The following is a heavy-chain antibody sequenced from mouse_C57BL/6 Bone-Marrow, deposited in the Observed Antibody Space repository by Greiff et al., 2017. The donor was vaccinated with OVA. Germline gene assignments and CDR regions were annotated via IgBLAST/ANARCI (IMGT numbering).Heavy chain of an antibody. Sequence: EVQLVESGGGLVKPGGSLKLSCAASGFTFSSYAMSWVRQTPEKRLEWVATISDGGSYTYYPDNVKGRFTISRDNAKNNLYLQMSQLKSEDTAMYYCARASAYWYFDVWGTGTTVTVSS. CDR3: ARASAYWYFDV. CDR2: ISDGGSYT. D-gene: IGHD6-1*01. V-gene: IGHV5-4*01. CDR1: GFTFSSYA. J-gene: IGHJ1*03.